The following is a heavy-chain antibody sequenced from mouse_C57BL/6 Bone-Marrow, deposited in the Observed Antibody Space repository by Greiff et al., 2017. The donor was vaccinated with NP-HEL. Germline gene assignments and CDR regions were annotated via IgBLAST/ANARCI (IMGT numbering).Heavy chain of an antibody. CDR3: ARLLRAWFAY. J-gene: IGHJ3*01. V-gene: IGHV1-50*01. D-gene: IGHD1-1*01. Sequence: QVQLQQPGAELVKPGASVKLSCKASGYTFTSYCMQWVKQRPGQGLEWIGEIDPSDSYTNYNQKFKGKATLTVDTSSSTAYMQLSSLTSEDSAVYYCARLLRAWFAYWGQGTLVTVSA. CDR2: IDPSDSYT. CDR1: GYTFTSYC.